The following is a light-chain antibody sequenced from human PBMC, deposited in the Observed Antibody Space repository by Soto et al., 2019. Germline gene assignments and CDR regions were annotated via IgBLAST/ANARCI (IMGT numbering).Light chain of an antibody. CDR3: SSYTSSSAVL. Sequence: QSVLTQPASVSGSPGQSITISCTGTSSDVGAYNYVSWYQQHPGKAPKLMIYGVSNRPSGVSNRFSGSKSGNTASLTISGLQAEDESNYYCSSYTSSSAVLFGGGTKLTVL. V-gene: IGLV2-14*03. CDR1: SSDVGAYNY. CDR2: GVS. J-gene: IGLJ2*01.